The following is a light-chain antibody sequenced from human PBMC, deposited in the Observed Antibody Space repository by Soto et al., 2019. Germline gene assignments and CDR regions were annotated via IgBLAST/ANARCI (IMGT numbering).Light chain of an antibody. CDR3: QHYKSYSEA. J-gene: IGKJ1*01. CDR2: KAS. CDR1: QTISSW. Sequence: IPMTQSPSTLSGSVGDRVTITCRASQTISSWLAWYQQKPGKAPKLLIYKASTLKSGVPSRFSGSGSGTELTITISSLQPDDFETYYCQHYKSYSEAFGQGTKVDIK. V-gene: IGKV1-5*03.